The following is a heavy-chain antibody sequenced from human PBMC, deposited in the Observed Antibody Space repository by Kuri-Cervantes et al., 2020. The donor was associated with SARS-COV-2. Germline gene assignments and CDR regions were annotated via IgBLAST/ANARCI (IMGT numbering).Heavy chain of an antibody. CDR3: ARDPHGMDV. CDR2: ISNDGRTE. J-gene: IGHJ6*02. Sequence: GGPLRLSCSASGFTVSSHVMHWVRQAPGKGLEWVTVISNDGRTEHYADSVKVRLTISRDKAKNTLYLQMNSLRPEDTAVYYCARDPHGMDVWGQGTMVTVSS. V-gene: IGHV3-30*04. CDR1: GFTVSSHV.